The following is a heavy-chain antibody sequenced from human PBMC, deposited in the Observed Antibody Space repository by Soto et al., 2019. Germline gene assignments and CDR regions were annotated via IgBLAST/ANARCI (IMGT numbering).Heavy chain of an antibody. Sequence: ASVKVSCKASGYTFTSYDINWVRQATGQGLEWMGGFDPEDGETIYAQKFQGRVTMTEDTSTDTAYMELSSLRSEDTAVYYCATGYFDLWGRGTLVTVSS. CDR2: FDPEDGET. CDR1: GYTFTSYD. V-gene: IGHV1-24*01. CDR3: ATGYFDL. J-gene: IGHJ2*01.